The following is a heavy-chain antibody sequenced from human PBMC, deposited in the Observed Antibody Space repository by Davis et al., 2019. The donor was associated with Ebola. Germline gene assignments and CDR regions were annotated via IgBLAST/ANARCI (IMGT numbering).Heavy chain of an antibody. Sequence: GESLKISCAASGFTFSSYAMRWVRQPQGQGLERVSPFGTGGETYYAASGKGRFAISRDNSRGTLYLQMNSLRVENTAIYYCVKDSSNIWFDIWGQGTLITVSS. V-gene: IGHV3-23*01. CDR3: VKDSSNIWFDI. CDR2: FGTGGET. CDR1: GFTFSSYA. J-gene: IGHJ3*02. D-gene: IGHD2/OR15-2a*01.